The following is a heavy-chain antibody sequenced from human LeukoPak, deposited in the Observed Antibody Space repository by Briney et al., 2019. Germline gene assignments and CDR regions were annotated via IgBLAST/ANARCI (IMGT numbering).Heavy chain of an antibody. Sequence: GGSLRLSCAASGFTITNYWMHWVRQTPGKGLVWVSRLNSDGSSTSYADSVKGRFTISRDNAKNTLYLQMNSLRAEDTAVYYCSRRWLQHAFDIWGQGTMVTVSS. J-gene: IGHJ3*02. CDR2: LNSDGSST. CDR1: GFTITNYW. CDR3: SRRWLQHAFDI. V-gene: IGHV3-74*01. D-gene: IGHD5-24*01.